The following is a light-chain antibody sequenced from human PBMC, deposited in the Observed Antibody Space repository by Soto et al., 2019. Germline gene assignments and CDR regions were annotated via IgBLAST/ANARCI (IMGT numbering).Light chain of an antibody. CDR1: QSVSSN. CDR2: GAS. Sequence: EIVMTQSPATLSVSPGERATLSCRASQSVSSNLAWYQQEPGQAPRLLIYGASTRAPGFPARFSGSGSGTDFTLTISSLQSEDFAVYYCQQYDNWPWTFGQGTKVDIK. V-gene: IGKV3-15*01. J-gene: IGKJ1*01. CDR3: QQYDNWPWT.